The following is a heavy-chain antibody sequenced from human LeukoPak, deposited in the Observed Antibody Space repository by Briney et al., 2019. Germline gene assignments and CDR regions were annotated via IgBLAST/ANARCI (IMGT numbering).Heavy chain of an antibody. Sequence: ASVKVSCKASGYTFTSYDINWVRQAPGQGLEWMGWISAYNGSTNYAQKLQGRVTMTTDTSTSTAYMELRSLRSDDTAVYYCARGPRTLQWLLGRVDYWGQGTLVTVSS. CDR3: ARGPRTLQWLLGRVDY. CDR1: GYTFTSYD. J-gene: IGHJ4*02. V-gene: IGHV1-18*01. CDR2: ISAYNGST. D-gene: IGHD3-22*01.